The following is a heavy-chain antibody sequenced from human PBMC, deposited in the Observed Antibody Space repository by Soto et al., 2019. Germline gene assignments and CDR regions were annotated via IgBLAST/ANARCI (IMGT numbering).Heavy chain of an antibody. V-gene: IGHV4-59*08. D-gene: IGHD3-16*01. CDR3: AWGSHLGDRYFDY. CDR1: GDSFSGHY. Sequence: SETLSLTCTVSGDSFSGHYFTWIRQPPGQGLEWVGYTSYSGSTIYNPSLKSRVTISVDTSKKQFSLRLSSVTAADTAVYYCAWGSHLGDRYFDYWGQGTLVTVSS. CDR2: TSYSGST. J-gene: IGHJ4*02.